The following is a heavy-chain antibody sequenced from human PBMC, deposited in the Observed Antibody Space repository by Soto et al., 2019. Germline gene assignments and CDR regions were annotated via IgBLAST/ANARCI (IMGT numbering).Heavy chain of an antibody. CDR1: GLTFSKFW. V-gene: IGHV3-23*01. J-gene: IGHJ4*02. Sequence: GGSLRLSCAVSGLTFSKFWMHWVRQAPGKGLVWVSAISGSGGSTYYADSVKGRFTISRDNSKNTLYLQMNSLRAEDTAVYYCAKVDSSGYPYYFDYWGQGTLVTVSS. CDR3: AKVDSSGYPYYFDY. CDR2: ISGSGGST. D-gene: IGHD3-22*01.